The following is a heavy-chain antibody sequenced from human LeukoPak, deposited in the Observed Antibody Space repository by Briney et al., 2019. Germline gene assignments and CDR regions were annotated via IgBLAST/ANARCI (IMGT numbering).Heavy chain of an antibody. D-gene: IGHD3-22*01. CDR1: GGSFSGYY. CDR2: INHSGRT. J-gene: IGHJ3*02. Sequence: PSETLSLTCAVSGGSFSGYYWSWIRQPPGKGLEWIGEINHSGRTNYNPSLKSRVTISVDRSKNQFSLKLSSVTAADTAVYYCARDGHYYDSSGYYYVDAFDIWGQGTMVTVSS. CDR3: ARDGHYYDSSGYYYVDAFDI. V-gene: IGHV4-34*01.